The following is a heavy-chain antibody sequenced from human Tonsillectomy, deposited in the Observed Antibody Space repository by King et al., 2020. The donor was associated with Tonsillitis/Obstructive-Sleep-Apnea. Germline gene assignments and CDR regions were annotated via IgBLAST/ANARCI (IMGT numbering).Heavy chain of an antibody. CDR1: GFTFSSYA. CDR2: ISGSGGST. J-gene: IGHJ3*02. CDR3: AIGGLVGATTIGAFDI. D-gene: IGHD1-26*01. Sequence: VQLVESGGGLVQPGGSLRLSCAASGFTFSSYAMSWVRQAPGKGLEWFSAISGSGGSTYYADSVKGRFTISRDNSKNTLYLQMNSLRAEDTAVYYCAIGGLVGATTIGAFDIWGQGTMVTVSS. V-gene: IGHV3-23*04.